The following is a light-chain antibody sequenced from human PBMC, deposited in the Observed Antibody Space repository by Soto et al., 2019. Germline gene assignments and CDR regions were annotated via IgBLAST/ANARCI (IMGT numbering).Light chain of an antibody. V-gene: IGKV3-11*01. CDR3: QQRSSWPRALT. CDR1: QSVSSY. J-gene: IGKJ4*01. Sequence: EIVLTQSPATLSLSPGERATLSCRASQSVSSYLAWYQQKPGQAPRLLIYDASNRATGIPARFSGSGSGTDFTLTISSLEPEDFAVYYCQQRSSWPRALTFGGGNKVEIK. CDR2: DAS.